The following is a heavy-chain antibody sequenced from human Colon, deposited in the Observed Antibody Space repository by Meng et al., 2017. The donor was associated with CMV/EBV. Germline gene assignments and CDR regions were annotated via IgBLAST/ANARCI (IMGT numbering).Heavy chain of an antibody. J-gene: IGHJ4*03. CDR2: IQADGGET. Sequence: GESLKISCTVSRFRFSDFWMNWVRQAPGKGLEWVANIQADGGETYYADSVKGRFIISRDNAKNSLFLQMNSLRVEDTAVYFCVKGHYDGAWGHGTLVTVSS. CDR3: VKGHYDGA. V-gene: IGHV3-7*01. CDR1: RFRFSDFW. D-gene: IGHD3-16*01.